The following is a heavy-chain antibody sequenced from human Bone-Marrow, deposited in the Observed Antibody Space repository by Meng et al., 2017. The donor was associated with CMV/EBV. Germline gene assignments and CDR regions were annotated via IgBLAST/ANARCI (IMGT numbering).Heavy chain of an antibody. J-gene: IGHJ6*02. CDR3: TRGQVQCSTIDCHDYRFSGMDV. CDR2: MNPNRGNT. D-gene: IGHD6-13*01. V-gene: IGHV1-8*01. CDR1: GYTFIYYD. Sequence: ASVKVSCKASGYTFIYYDIFWVRQASGQGLEWVGWMNPNRGNTAYAQKFQGRVTMTRDTSTGTAYMELNNLRSGDTAVYYCTRGQVQCSTIDCHDYRFSGMDVWGQGTTVTVSS.